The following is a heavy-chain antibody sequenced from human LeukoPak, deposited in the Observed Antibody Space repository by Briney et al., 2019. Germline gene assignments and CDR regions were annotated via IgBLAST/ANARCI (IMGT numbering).Heavy chain of an antibody. CDR1: GGSISSGDYY. Sequence: SETLSLTCTVSGGSISSGDYYWSWIRQPPGKGLEWIGYIYYSGSTYYNPSLKSRVTISVDTSKNQFSLKLSSVTAADTAVYYCARGPYYYGPGSYFDDYWGQGTLVTVSS. D-gene: IGHD3-10*01. J-gene: IGHJ4*02. CDR2: IYYSGST. CDR3: ARGPYYYGPGSYFDDY. V-gene: IGHV4-30-4*01.